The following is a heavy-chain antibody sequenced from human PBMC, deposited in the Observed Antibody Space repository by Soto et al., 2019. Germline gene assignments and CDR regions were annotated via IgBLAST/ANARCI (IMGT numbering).Heavy chain of an antibody. CDR2: IYPGGSQT. D-gene: IGHD2-15*01. V-gene: IGHV5-51*01. CDR3: ARRFVGAARSSPYYLDY. J-gene: IGHJ4*02. CDR1: GYRSTAHW. Sequence: GQSLKISCTASGYRSTAHWIGWVRQVPGKGLEWMGIIYPGGSQTICSPSFQGQVTISVDKSINTAYVQWSVLKAYDAAIYYCARRFVGAARSSPYYLDYWGQGTLVTV.